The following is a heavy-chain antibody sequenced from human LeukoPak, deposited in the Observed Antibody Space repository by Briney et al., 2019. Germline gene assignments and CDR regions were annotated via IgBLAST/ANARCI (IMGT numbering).Heavy chain of an antibody. J-gene: IGHJ6*02. CDR1: GGSFSGYY. D-gene: IGHD3-10*01. CDR2: INHSGST. Sequence: SETLSPTCAVYGGSFSGYYWSWIRQPPGKGLEWIGEINHSGSTNYNPSLKSRVTISVDTSKNQFSLKLSSVTAADTAVYYCAVWFGEFTYYYYGMDVRGQGTTVTVSS. V-gene: IGHV4-34*01. CDR3: AVWFGEFTYYYYGMDV.